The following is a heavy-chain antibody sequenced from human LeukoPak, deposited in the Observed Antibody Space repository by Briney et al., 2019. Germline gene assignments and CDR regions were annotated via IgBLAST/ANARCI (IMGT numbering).Heavy chain of an antibody. V-gene: IGHV4-59*08. CDR1: SGSISSYY. Sequence: SETLSLTCTVSSGSISSYYWSWIRQPPGKGLEWIGYIYYTGSTNYNPSLKSRVTISVDTSKNQFSLNLSSVTAADTAVYYCARHGPYLDRLGWFDPWGQGNLVTVSS. J-gene: IGHJ5*02. CDR2: IYYTGST. CDR3: ARHGPYLDRLGWFDP. D-gene: IGHD3-9*01.